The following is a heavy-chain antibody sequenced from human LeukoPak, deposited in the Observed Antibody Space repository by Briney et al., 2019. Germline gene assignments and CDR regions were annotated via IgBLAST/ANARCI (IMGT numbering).Heavy chain of an antibody. CDR3: ARVDDSSGYSTPRGSKGGFDY. D-gene: IGHD3-22*01. Sequence: EASVKVSCKASGYTFTGYYMHWVRQAPGQGLEWMGWINPNSGGTNYAQKFQGRVTMTRDTSISTAYMELSRLRSDDTAVYYCARVDDSSGYSTPRGSKGGFDYWGQGTLVTVSS. J-gene: IGHJ4*02. CDR2: INPNSGGT. CDR1: GYTFTGYY. V-gene: IGHV1-2*02.